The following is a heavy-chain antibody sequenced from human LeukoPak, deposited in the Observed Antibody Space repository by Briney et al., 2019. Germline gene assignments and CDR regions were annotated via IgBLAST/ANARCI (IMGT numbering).Heavy chain of an antibody. CDR3: ARGRSGYGGNSGIASFDY. Sequence: SETLSLTCAVSGYSISNGYYWGWVRQPPGEGLEWIGIIYNTGIAYYNPSLKSRVTISVDTSKNQFSLKLSSVTAADTAVYYCARGRSGYGGNSGIASFDYWGQGTLVTVSS. J-gene: IGHJ4*02. CDR2: IYNTGIA. D-gene: IGHD4-23*01. CDR1: GYSISNGYY. V-gene: IGHV4-38-2*01.